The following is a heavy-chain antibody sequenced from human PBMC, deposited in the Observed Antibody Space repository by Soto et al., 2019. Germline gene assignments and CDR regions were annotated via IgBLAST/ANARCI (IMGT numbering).Heavy chain of an antibody. J-gene: IGHJ4*02. V-gene: IGHV4-59*12. CDR3: ARTPYSYGCYFFAY. Sequence: PSETLSLSCTVAGGSIRSYYGSWIRQPPGNGLEWIGYIYYTGSTNYNPSLKSRVTILLDTSKNQFSLKLSSVTAADTAVYYCARTPYSYGCYFFAYWAQGTLVTVSS. D-gene: IGHD5-18*01. CDR2: IYYTGST. CDR1: GGSIRSYY.